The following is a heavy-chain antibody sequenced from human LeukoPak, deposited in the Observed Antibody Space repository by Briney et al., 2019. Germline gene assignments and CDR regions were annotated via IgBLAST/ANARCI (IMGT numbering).Heavy chain of an antibody. D-gene: IGHD2-2*02. Sequence: GGSLRLSCAASGFTFSDHYMDWVRQAPGKGLEWVGRTRNKANSYTTEYAASVKGRFTISRDDSKNSLYLQMNSLKTEDTAVYYCARGYCSSDSCYKGPYDFWGQGTPVTVSS. CDR3: ARGYCSSDSCYKGPYDF. CDR2: TRNKANSYTT. V-gene: IGHV3-72*01. J-gene: IGHJ4*02. CDR1: GFTFSDHY.